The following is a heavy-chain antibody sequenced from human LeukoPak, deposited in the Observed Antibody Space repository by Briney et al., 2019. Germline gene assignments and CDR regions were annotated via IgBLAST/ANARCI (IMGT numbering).Heavy chain of an antibody. CDR3: ARGRWFGELLSYNWFDP. Sequence: SETLSLTCAVYGGSFSGYYWSWIRQPPGKGLEWIGEINHSGSTNYNPSLKSRVTVSKDTSKSQFSLKLSPVTAADTAVYYCARGRWFGELLSYNWFDPWGQGTLVTVSS. CDR2: INHSGST. CDR1: GGSFSGYY. V-gene: IGHV4-34*01. D-gene: IGHD3-10*01. J-gene: IGHJ5*02.